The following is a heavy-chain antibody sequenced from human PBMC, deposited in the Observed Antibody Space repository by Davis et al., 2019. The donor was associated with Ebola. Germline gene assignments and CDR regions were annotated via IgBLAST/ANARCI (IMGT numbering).Heavy chain of an antibody. D-gene: IGHD4-17*01. CDR1: GGSISSYY. J-gene: IGHJ6*02. V-gene: IGHV4-59*01. Sequence: SETLSLTCTVSGGSISSYYWSWIRQPPGTGLEWIGYIYYSGSTNYNPSLKSRVTISVDTSKNQFSLKLSSVTAADTAVYYCASTMTTVTLDVWGQGTTVTVSS. CDR2: IYYSGST. CDR3: ASTMTTVTLDV.